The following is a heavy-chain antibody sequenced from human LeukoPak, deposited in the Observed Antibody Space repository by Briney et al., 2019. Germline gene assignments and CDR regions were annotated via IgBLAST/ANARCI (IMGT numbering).Heavy chain of an antibody. V-gene: IGHV1-46*01. J-gene: IGHJ5*02. CDR1: GYTFTSYY. CDR3: ARMGHCSGGSCVQPSRSLDP. Sequence: GASVTVSCKASGYTFTSYYMHWVRQAPGQGIEWMGIINPSGGSTSYAQKFQGRVTMTRDTSTSTVYMELSSLRSEDTAVYYCARMGHCSGGSCVQPSRSLDPWGQGTLVTVSS. CDR2: INPSGGST. D-gene: IGHD2-15*01.